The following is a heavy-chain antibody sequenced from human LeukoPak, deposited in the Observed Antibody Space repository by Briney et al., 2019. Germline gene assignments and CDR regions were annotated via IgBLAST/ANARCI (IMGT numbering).Heavy chain of an antibody. V-gene: IGHV4-34*01. Sequence: PSETLSLTCAVYGGSFSGYYWSWIRQPPGKGLEWIGEINHSGSTNYNPSLKSRVTISVDTSKNQFSLKLSSVTAADTAVYYCARVGCSSTSCCNYFDYWGQGTLVTVSS. CDR2: INHSGST. CDR3: ARVGCSSTSCCNYFDY. D-gene: IGHD2-2*01. J-gene: IGHJ4*02. CDR1: GGSFSGYY.